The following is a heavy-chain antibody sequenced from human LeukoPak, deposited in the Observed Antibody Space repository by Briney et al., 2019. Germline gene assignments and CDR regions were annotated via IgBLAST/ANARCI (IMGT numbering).Heavy chain of an antibody. CDR3: ARDLRFLVPGHNWFDP. J-gene: IGHJ5*02. D-gene: IGHD3-3*01. V-gene: IGHV4-39*07. Sequence: SETLSLTCTVSGGSISSSSYYWGWIRQPPGKGLEWIGSIYYSGSTYYNPSLESRVTISVDTSKNQFSLKLSSVTAADTAVYYCARDLRFLVPGHNWFDPWGQGTLVTVSS. CDR2: IYYSGST. CDR1: GGSISSSSYY.